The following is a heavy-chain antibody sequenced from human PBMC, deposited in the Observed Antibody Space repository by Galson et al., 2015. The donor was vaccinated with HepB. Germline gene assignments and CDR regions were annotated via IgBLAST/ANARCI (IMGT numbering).Heavy chain of an antibody. D-gene: IGHD6-19*01. Sequence: SVTVSCKASGGTFSSYTISWVRQAPGQGLEWMGRIIPILGIANYAQKFQGRVTITADKSTSTAYMELSSLRSEDTAVYYCARDLGKQWLVRYGRAGNWFDPWGQGTLVTVSS. CDR3: ARDLGKQWLVRYGRAGNWFDP. J-gene: IGHJ5*02. CDR2: IIPILGIA. V-gene: IGHV1-69*04. CDR1: GGTFSSYT.